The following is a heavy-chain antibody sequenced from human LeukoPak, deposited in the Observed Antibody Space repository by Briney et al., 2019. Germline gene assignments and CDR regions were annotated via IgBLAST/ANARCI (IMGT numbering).Heavy chain of an antibody. J-gene: IGHJ4*02. CDR2: ISGSGRNT. V-gene: IGHV3-23*01. CDR3: AKAGYCNGGTCYGNFAY. D-gene: IGHD2-15*01. Sequence: GGSLRLSCAASEDTFRNTYGMNWVRQAPGKGLEWVSGISGSGRNTYYADSVGGRFTISRDTSKNTLYLQMNSLRAEDTAIYFCAKAGYCNGGTCYGNFAYWGQGTLVTVSS. CDR1: EDTFRNTYG.